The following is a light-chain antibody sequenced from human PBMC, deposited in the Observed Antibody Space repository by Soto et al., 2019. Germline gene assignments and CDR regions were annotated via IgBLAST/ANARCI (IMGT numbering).Light chain of an antibody. Sequence: ENVLTQSRVTLSLSPGERATLSCRASQSVTSNKVAWFQQKPGQAPRLLIRAASSRATGIPDRFSGSGSATDFTPTISRLEPEDFAVYYCQQYGSPPPFTFGQGTKLEIK. CDR2: AAS. CDR3: QQYGSPPPFT. CDR1: QSVTSNK. J-gene: IGKJ2*01. V-gene: IGKV3-20*01.